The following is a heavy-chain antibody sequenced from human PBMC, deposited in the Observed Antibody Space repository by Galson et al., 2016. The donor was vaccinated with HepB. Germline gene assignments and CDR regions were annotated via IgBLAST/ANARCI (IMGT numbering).Heavy chain of an antibody. Sequence: SVKVSCKASGYTFTNYGITWVRQAPGQGLEWLGWISSFNGNTNYAHNFRGRVAMTSDASTNTAYMELRSLRSDDSAVYYCARRDYTSGYYSFYYMDVWGGGTTVTVSS. J-gene: IGHJ6*03. CDR2: ISSFNGNT. V-gene: IGHV1-18*01. CDR1: GYTFTNYG. CDR3: ARRDYTSGYYSFYYMDV. D-gene: IGHD6-19*01.